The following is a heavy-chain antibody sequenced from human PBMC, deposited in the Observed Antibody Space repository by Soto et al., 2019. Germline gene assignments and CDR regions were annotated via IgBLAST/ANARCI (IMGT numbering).Heavy chain of an antibody. D-gene: IGHD6-13*01. CDR2: IYISENT. J-gene: IGHJ4*02. CDR1: GGSINSDY. Sequence: PSESVALTCPVSGGSINSDYRSWIRQPAGKGLECLGRIYISENTHYNPSLRSRVSMSLDTSKNQLSLNLSSVTAADTAFYYCARGGGRRSWAYSVYWCPGALVTV. V-gene: IGHV4-4*07. CDR3: ARGGGRRSWAYSVY.